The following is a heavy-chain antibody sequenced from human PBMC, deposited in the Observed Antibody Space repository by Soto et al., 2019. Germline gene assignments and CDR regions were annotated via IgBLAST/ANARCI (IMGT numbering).Heavy chain of an antibody. V-gene: IGHV4-30-4*01. Sequence: NPSETLSLTCTVSGGSISSGDYYWSWIRQPPGKGLEWIGYIYYSGSTYYNPSLKSRVTISVDTSKNQFSLKLSSVTAADTAVYYCARDLCGGDCPASSYWYFDLWGRGTLVTVS. CDR2: IYYSGST. D-gene: IGHD2-21*02. CDR3: ARDLCGGDCPASSYWYFDL. CDR1: GGSISSGDYY. J-gene: IGHJ2*01.